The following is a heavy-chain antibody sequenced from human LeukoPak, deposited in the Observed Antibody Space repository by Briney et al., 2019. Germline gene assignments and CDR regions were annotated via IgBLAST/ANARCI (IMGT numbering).Heavy chain of an antibody. CDR2: ISDGGRAT. J-gene: IGHJ4*02. Sequence: GGSLRLSCAASRFTFSSYAMTWVRQAPAKGLEWVSGISDGGRATYYADSVKGRFTPCRDNSKNTLYLQMNSLRADDTAVYYCAGAFSGWSPKFWGQGTLVTVSS. V-gene: IGHV3-23*01. CDR3: AGAFSGWSPKF. D-gene: IGHD6-19*01. CDR1: RFTFSSYA.